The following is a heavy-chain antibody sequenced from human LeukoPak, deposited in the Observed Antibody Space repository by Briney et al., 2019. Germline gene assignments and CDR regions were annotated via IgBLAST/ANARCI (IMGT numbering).Heavy chain of an antibody. D-gene: IGHD7-27*01. J-gene: IGHJ4*02. CDR1: GGTFSSYD. Sequence: SVKVSCKASGGTFSSYDISWVRQAPGQGLEWMGGITPIFGTAKYAQKFQGRVTITAVESMSTAYMELSSLRSDDTAVYYCARNWDSDYWGQGTLVTVSS. CDR2: ITPIFGTA. CDR3: ARNWDSDY. V-gene: IGHV1-69*13.